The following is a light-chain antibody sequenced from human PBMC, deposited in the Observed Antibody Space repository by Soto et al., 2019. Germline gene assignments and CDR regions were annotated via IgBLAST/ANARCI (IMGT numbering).Light chain of an antibody. CDR2: EDD. V-gene: IGLV6-57*01. J-gene: IGLJ2*01. CDR1: SGNIVSNY. CDR3: QSYDADILI. Sequence: NFMLAQPHSMSGSPGKTVTISCTRSSGNIVSNYVQWYQQRPGSSPTTVIFEDDDRPSGVPDRFSASLDTSTNSASLTISGLKPEDEADYYCQSYDADILIFGGGTKVTVL.